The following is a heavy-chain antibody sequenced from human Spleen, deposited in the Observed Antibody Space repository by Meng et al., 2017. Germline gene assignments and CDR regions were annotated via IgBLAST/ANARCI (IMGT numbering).Heavy chain of an antibody. Sequence: QLHLQESGPGLVKPSETLSLTCTVSGGSISGSTYYWGWIRQAPGKGLEWIGYIYYSGSTYYNPSLKSRVTISVDTSKNQFSLKLSSVTAADTAVYYCALVTDWYFDLWGRGTLVTVSS. D-gene: IGHD2-21*02. CDR1: GGSISGSTYY. CDR3: ALVTDWYFDL. V-gene: IGHV4-30-4*08. CDR2: IYYSGST. J-gene: IGHJ2*01.